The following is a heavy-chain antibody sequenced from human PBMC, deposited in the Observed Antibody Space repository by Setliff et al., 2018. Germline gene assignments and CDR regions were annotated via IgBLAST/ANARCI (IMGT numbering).Heavy chain of an antibody. D-gene: IGHD3-3*01. CDR2: IYYSGST. CDR3: ARLGRFLEWSPFDY. V-gene: IGHV4-39*01. CDR1: GGSISSSSYY. Sequence: PSETLSLTCTVSGGSISSSSYYWGWIRQPPGKGLEWIGSIYYSGSTYYNPSLKSRVTISVDTSKNQFSLKLSSVTAADTAVYYCARLGRFLEWSPFDYWGQGTLVTVSS. J-gene: IGHJ4*02.